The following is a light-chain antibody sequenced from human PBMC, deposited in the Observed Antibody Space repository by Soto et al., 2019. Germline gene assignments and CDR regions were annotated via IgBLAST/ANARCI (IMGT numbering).Light chain of an antibody. V-gene: IGKV3-20*01. CDR3: QQYGSSGLT. CDR2: GAS. J-gene: IGKJ4*01. Sequence: EIVMTQSPPTLSVSPGERATLSCRASQSVSNNYLAWYQLKPGQAPRFLIYGASNRATGIPDRFSDSGSGTDFTLTISRLEPEDSAVYYCQQYGSSGLTFGGGTKVDIK. CDR1: QSVSNNY.